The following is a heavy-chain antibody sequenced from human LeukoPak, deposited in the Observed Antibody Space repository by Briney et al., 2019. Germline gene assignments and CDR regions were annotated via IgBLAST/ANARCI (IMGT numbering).Heavy chain of an antibody. CDR3: AKDPSYYGSGPNDY. CDR2: ISGSGGST. V-gene: IGHV3-23*01. D-gene: IGHD3-10*01. Sequence: GGSLRLSCAASGFTFSSYAMSWVRQAPGKGLEWVSAISGSGGSTYYADSVKGRFTISRDNSKNTLYLQMNSLRAEDTAAYYCAKDPSYYGSGPNDYWGQGTLVTVSS. CDR1: GFTFSSYA. J-gene: IGHJ4*02.